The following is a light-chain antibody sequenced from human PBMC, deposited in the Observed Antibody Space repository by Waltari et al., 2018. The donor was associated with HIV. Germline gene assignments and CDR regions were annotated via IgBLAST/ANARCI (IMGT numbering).Light chain of an antibody. CDR1: NSDVGGYNY. Sequence: QSALTQPRSVSGSPGQSVTLPCLRPNSDVGGYNYVSWYRHHPGEAPKLIIYDVTKRPSGVPDRFSGAKSVNTASLTVSGLQADDEAEYYCCSYAGSYTWLFGGGTKLTVL. J-gene: IGLJ2*01. CDR2: DVT. CDR3: CSYAGSYTWL. V-gene: IGLV2-11*01.